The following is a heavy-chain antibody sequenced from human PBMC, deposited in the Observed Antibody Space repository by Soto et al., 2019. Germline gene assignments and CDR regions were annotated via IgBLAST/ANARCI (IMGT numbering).Heavy chain of an antibody. J-gene: IGHJ6*03. Sequence: GGSLRLSCAASGFTFSSYAMSWVRQAPGKGLEWVSAISGSGGSTYYADSVKGRFTISRDNSKNTLYLQMNSLRAGDTAVYYCAILTTVATLYYYHMDVWIKGPTDPVSS. CDR3: AILTTVATLYYYHMDV. CDR2: ISGSGGST. CDR1: GFTFSSYA. D-gene: IGHD4-17*01. V-gene: IGHV3-23*01.